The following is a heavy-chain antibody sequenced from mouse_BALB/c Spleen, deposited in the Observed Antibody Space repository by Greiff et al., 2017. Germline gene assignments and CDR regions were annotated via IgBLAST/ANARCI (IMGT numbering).Heavy chain of an antibody. D-gene: IGHD2-14*01. V-gene: IGHV1S29*02. CDR3: NAWGRYDGFMDY. CDR1: GYTFTDYN. CDR2: IYPYNGGT. Sequence: VHVKQSGPELVKPGASVKISCKASGYTFTDYNMHWVKQSHGKSLEWIGYIYPYNGGTGYNQKFKSKATLTVDTSSNTAYLQLSSLTSEDTAVYYCNAWGRYDGFMDYWGQGTSVTVSS. J-gene: IGHJ4*01.